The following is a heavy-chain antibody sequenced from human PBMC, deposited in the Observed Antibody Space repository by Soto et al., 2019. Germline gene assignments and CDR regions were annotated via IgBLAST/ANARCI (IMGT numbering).Heavy chain of an antibody. V-gene: IGHV4-34*01. J-gene: IGHJ5*02. CDR3: ARGLSDRFGELFDRWFDP. CDR1: GGSFSGYY. Sequence: SETLSLTCAVYGGSFSGYYWSWIRQPPGKGLEWIGEINHSGSTNYNPSLKSRVTISVDTSKNQFSLKLSSVTAADTAVYYCARGLSDRFGELFDRWFDPWGQGTLVTVSS. CDR2: INHSGST. D-gene: IGHD3-10*01.